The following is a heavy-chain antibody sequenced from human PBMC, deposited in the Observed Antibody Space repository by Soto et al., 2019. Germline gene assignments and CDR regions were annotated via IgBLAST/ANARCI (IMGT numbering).Heavy chain of an antibody. CDR1: GGSISSYY. CDR2: IYTSGST. CDR3: AAGGVLWFGGAYYYYGMDV. J-gene: IGHJ6*02. V-gene: IGHV4-4*07. Sequence: SETLSLTCTVSGGSISSYYWSWIRQPAGKGLEWIGRIYTSGSTNYNPSLKSRVTMSVDTSKNQFSLKLSSVTAADTAVYYCAAGGVLWFGGAYYYYGMDVRGQGTTVTVSS. D-gene: IGHD3-10*01.